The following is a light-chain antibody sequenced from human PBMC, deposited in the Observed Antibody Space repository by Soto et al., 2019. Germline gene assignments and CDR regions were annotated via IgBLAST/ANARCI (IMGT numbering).Light chain of an antibody. CDR2: KAS. CDR1: QSISNW. V-gene: IGKV1-5*03. CDR3: QQYNIYWT. Sequence: DIPMTQSPSTLSASVGDRVTITCRASQSISNWLAWYQQKPGKAPKLLIYKASTLESGVPSRFSGSGSGTEFTLTISSLQPDDFATYYCQQYNIYWTFGQGTKVDIK. J-gene: IGKJ1*01.